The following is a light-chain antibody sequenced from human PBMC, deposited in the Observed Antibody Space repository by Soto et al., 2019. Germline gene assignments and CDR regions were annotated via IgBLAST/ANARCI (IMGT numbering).Light chain of an antibody. V-gene: IGKV1-5*03. J-gene: IGKJ2*01. CDR2: KAS. CDR1: QNIQRW. Sequence: DTQVTQSPSTVSASVGDRITITCRASQNIQRWLAWYQQKPGKAPKLLIYKASSLERGVPSRFSAGGSGVEFTLNISSVQPEDFATYYCQQYNSYSSYTFGQGTKVDIK. CDR3: QQYNSYSSYT.